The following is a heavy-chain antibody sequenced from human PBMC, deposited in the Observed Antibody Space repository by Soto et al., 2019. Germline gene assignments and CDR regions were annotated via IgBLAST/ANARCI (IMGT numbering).Heavy chain of an antibody. CDR3: ARDGGSHAGGIDY. V-gene: IGHV1-69*01. D-gene: IGHD1-26*01. J-gene: IGHJ4*02. Sequence: QVQLVQSGAEVKKPGSSVKVSCKASGGTFSSYSINWVRQAPGQGLEWMGESIPIFGTANYAQKFQGRVTITADESTSTAYMELSSLRSEDTAVYYCARDGGSHAGGIDYWGQGPLVNVSS. CDR2: SIPIFGTA. CDR1: GGTFSSYS.